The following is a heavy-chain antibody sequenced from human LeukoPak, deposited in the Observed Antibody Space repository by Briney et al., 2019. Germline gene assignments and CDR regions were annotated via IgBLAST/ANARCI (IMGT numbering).Heavy chain of an antibody. J-gene: IGHJ4*02. V-gene: IGHV1-2*02. Sequence: GASVKVSCKASGYTFTGYYMHWVRQAPGQGLEWMGWINPNSGGTDYAQKFQGRVTMTRDTSISTAYMELSRLTSDDTAVYYCARYNDGAFHFDYWGQGTLVTVSS. CDR3: ARYNDGAFHFDY. CDR2: INPNSGGT. D-gene: IGHD1-1*01. CDR1: GYTFTGYY.